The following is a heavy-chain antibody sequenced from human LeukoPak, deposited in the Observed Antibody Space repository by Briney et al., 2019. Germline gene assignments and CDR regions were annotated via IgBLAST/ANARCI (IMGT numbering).Heavy chain of an antibody. CDR3: ARGGGSENHYAPWYFDY. CDR1: GFTFSSYG. D-gene: IGHD3-10*01. J-gene: IGHJ4*02. Sequence: GGSLRLSCAASGFTFSSYGMHWVRQAPGKGLEWVSIFYRGGDRHYADSVKGRFTISRDNSKNTLSLQMNNLRVEDTAMYYCARGGGSENHYAPWYFDYWGQGALVTVSS. CDR2: FYRGGDR. V-gene: IGHV3-53*01.